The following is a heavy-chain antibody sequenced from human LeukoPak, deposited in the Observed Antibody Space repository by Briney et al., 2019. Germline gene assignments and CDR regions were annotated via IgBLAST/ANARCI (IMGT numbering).Heavy chain of an antibody. CDR2: INHSGST. D-gene: IGHD5-18*01. CDR3: AKGAGGFSYYNWFDP. V-gene: IGHV4-34*01. Sequence: SETLSLTCAVYDGSFSGYYCSWIRQPPGKGLEWIGEINHSGSTNYNPSLKSRVTISVDTSKNQFSLKLSSVTAADTAIYYCAKGAGGFSYYNWFDPWGQGTLVTVSS. CDR1: DGSFSGYY. J-gene: IGHJ5*02.